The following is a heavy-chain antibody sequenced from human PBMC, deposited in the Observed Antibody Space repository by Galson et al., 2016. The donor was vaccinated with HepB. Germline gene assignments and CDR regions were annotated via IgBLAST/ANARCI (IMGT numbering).Heavy chain of an antibody. CDR3: ARAIVVMPSANWFDP. CDR2: NTAGTGYR. V-gene: IGHV1-3*01. Sequence: AVKVSCKAAEYTFTSFAIHWPRQAPGQTLEWMGWNTAGTGYRKSSQKFQGRVTITRDTSANTAYMELSSLRSEDTAVYYCARAIVVMPSANWFDPWGQGALVTVSS. D-gene: IGHD2-8*01. CDR1: EYTFTSFA. J-gene: IGHJ5*02.